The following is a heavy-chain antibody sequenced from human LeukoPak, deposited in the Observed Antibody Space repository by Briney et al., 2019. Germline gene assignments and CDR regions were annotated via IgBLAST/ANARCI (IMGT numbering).Heavy chain of an antibody. V-gene: IGHV3-23*01. CDR2: ISGNDDST. CDR1: GFAFSNYA. J-gene: IGHJ4*02. CDR3: AKNRGYCSGGTCYGDY. Sequence: QPGGSLRLSCAASGFAFSNYAMGWVRQAPGKGLEWVSSISGNDDSTYYADSVEGRFTISRDNSKNTLYLQMNTLRAEDTAVYYCAKNRGYCSGGTCYGDYWGQGTLVTVSS. D-gene: IGHD2-15*01.